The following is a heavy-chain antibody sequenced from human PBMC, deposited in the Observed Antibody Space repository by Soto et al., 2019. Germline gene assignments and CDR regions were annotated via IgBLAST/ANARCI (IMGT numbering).Heavy chain of an antibody. J-gene: IGHJ4*02. CDR3: ASGGQRLGYCSGGSCFSFDY. CDR2: INHSGST. Sequence: QVQLQQWGAGLLKPSETLSLTCAVYGGSFSGYYWSWIRQPPGKGLEWIGEINHSGSTNYNPSLKSRVTISVDTSKNQFSLKLSSVTAADTAVYYCASGGQRLGYCSGGSCFSFDYWGQGTLATVSS. D-gene: IGHD2-15*01. CDR1: GGSFSGYY. V-gene: IGHV4-34*01.